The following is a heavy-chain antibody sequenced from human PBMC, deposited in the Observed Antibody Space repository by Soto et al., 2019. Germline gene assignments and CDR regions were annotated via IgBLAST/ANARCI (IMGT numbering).Heavy chain of an antibody. J-gene: IGHJ3*02. CDR3: ARGAGSGWFDAFDI. CDR1: GFTVSSYS. CDR2: ISSSSSYI. V-gene: IGHV3-21*01. D-gene: IGHD6-19*01. Sequence: PXVSLSLSFAASGFTVSSYSMNWVRQAPGKGLEWVSSISSSSSYIYYADSVKGRFTISRDNAKNSLYLQMNSLRAEDTAVYYCARGAGSGWFDAFDIWGQGTMVTVSS.